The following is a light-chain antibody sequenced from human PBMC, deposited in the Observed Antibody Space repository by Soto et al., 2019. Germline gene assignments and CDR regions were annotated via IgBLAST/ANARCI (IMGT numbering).Light chain of an antibody. CDR3: SSYTSSSTLGI. CDR2: EVS. V-gene: IGLV2-14*01. J-gene: IGLJ1*01. CDR1: GSNIGSYS. Sequence: QSVLTQPPSVSAAPGQKVSISCSGSGSNIGSYSVSWYQQHPGKAPKLMIYEVSNRPSGVSNRFSGSKSGNTASLTISGLQAEDEADYYCSSYTSSSTLGIFGTGTKVTVL.